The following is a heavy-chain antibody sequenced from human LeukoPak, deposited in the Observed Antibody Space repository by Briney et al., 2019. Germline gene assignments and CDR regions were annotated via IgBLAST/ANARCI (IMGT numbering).Heavy chain of an antibody. CDR2: TYYRSKWYN. CDR3: ARGGYDFDS. J-gene: IGHJ4*02. D-gene: IGHD5-12*01. V-gene: IGHV6-1*01. CDR1: GDSVFSGSAA. Sequence: SQTLSLTCAISGDSVFSGSAAWNCIRQSPSRGLEWLGRTYYRSKWYNEYAISLKGRITVNPDTSKNQFSLHLNSVTPEDTAMYYCARGGYDFDSWGQGTLVTVSS.